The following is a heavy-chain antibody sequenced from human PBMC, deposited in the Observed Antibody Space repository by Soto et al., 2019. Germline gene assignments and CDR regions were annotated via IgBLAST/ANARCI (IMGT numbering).Heavy chain of an antibody. J-gene: IGHJ3*02. V-gene: IGHV3-9*01. CDR3: AKDLVPAATRPYDAFDI. Sequence: PGGSLRLSCAASGFTFDDYAMHWVRQAPGKGLEWVSGISWNSGSIGCADSVKGRFTISRDNAKNSLYLQMNSLRAEDTALYYCAKDLVPAATRPYDAFDIWGQGTMVTVSS. CDR1: GFTFDDYA. D-gene: IGHD2-2*01. CDR2: ISWNSGSI.